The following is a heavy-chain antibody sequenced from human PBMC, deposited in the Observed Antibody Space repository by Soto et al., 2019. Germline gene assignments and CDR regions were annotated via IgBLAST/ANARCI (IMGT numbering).Heavy chain of an antibody. CDR2: INHRGST. V-gene: IGHV4-34*01. CDR1: GGSFSGYS. CDR3: ARDGVGLDY. Sequence: QVLLQQWGAGLLKPSETLSLTCAVYGGSFSGYSWSWIRQPPGKGLEWIGEINHRGSTNYNPSLKSRVTISVDTSKNQFSLQLSSVTAADTAVYYCARDGVGLDYWGQGTLVTVSS. J-gene: IGHJ4*02.